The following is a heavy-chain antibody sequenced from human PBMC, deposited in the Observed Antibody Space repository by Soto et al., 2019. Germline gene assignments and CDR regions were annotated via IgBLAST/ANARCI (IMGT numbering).Heavy chain of an antibody. CDR3: ARGLVSYYDILTGYSDHVVAAYFDY. CDR1: GFTVSSNY. D-gene: IGHD3-9*01. Sequence: EVQLVESGGGLVQPGGSLRLSCAASGFTVSSNYMSWVRQAPGKGLEWVSVIYSGGSTYYADSVKGRFTISRHNSKNTLYLQMNSLRAEDTAVYYCARGLVSYYDILTGYSDHVVAAYFDYWGQGTLVTVSS. J-gene: IGHJ4*02. V-gene: IGHV3-53*04. CDR2: IYSGGST.